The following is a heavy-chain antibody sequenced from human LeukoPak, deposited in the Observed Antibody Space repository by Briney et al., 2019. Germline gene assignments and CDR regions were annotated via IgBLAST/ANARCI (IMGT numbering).Heavy chain of an antibody. Sequence: SETLSLTCTVSAGSISSTSYSWGWIRQPPGKGLEWIGSVYYSGSTYYNPSLKSRVTISVDTSKNQFSLKLSSVTAADTAVYYCARGGDIVFFGFDYWGQGTLVTVSS. V-gene: IGHV4-39*01. CDR3: ARGGDIVFFGFDY. CDR2: VYYSGST. D-gene: IGHD3-16*02. J-gene: IGHJ4*02. CDR1: AGSISSTSYS.